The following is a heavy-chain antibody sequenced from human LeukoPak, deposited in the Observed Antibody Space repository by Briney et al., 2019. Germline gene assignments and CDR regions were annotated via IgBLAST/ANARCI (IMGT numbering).Heavy chain of an antibody. V-gene: IGHV4-39*01. CDR3: ARALQYYYDSSGYHYQH. J-gene: IGHJ1*01. CDR1: GGSISSSSYY. CDR2: IYYSGST. D-gene: IGHD3-22*01. Sequence: SETLSLTCTVSGGSISSSSYYWGWIRQPPGKGLEWIGRIYYSGSTYYNPPLKSRVTISVDTSKNQFSLKLSSVTAADTAVYYCARALQYYYDSSGYHYQHWGQGTLVTVSS.